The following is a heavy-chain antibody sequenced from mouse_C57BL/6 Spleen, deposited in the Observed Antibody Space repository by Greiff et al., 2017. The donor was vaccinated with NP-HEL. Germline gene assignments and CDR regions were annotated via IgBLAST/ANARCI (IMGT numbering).Heavy chain of an antibody. Sequence: QVHVKQSGAELVKPGASVKLSCKASGYTFTSYWMHWVKQRPGQGLEWIGMIHPNSGSTNYNEKFKSKATLTVDKSSSTAYMQLSSLTSEDSAVYYCAREGLPYWYFDVWGTGTTVTVSS. J-gene: IGHJ1*03. D-gene: IGHD2-2*01. CDR1: GYTFTSYW. V-gene: IGHV1-64*01. CDR3: AREGLPYWYFDV. CDR2: IHPNSGST.